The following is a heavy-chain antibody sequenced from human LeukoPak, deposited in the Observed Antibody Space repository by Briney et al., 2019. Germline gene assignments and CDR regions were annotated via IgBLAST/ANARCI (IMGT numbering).Heavy chain of an antibody. CDR3: GRGGDGIDI. J-gene: IGHJ3*02. V-gene: IGHV3-74*01. CDR1: GFTFRDYL. CDR2: INIDDTNA. Sequence: GGSLRLSCAVSGFTFRDYLMHWVRQAPGKGLVWVSRINIDDTNAYADSVEGRFTISRDNCKNTLYLQMNSLRAEDTAVYFCGRGGDGIDIWGQGTTVIVSS.